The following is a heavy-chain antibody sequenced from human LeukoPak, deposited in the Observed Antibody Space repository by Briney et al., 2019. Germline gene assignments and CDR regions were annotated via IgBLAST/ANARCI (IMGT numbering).Heavy chain of an antibody. V-gene: IGHV4-34*01. J-gene: IGHJ4*02. CDR1: GGSFSGYY. Sequence: SETLSLTCAVYGGSFSGYYWSWIRQPPGKGLEWIGEINHSGSTNYNPSLKSRVTISVDTSKNQFSLKLSSVTAADTAVYYCARTVAGSSSFGGGIDYWGQGTLVTVSS. CDR2: INHSGST. D-gene: IGHD3-16*01. CDR3: ARTVAGSSSFGGGIDY.